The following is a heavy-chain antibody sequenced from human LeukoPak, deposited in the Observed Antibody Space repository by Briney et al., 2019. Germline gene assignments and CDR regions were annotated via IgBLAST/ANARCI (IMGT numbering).Heavy chain of an antibody. V-gene: IGHV4-30-4*01. CDR1: GGSISSGDYY. CDR2: IYYSGST. CDR3: ARVGAPYSSSWLVWWEDDAFDI. Sequence: ASETLSLTCTVSGGSISSGDYYWSWIRQPPGRGLEWIGYIYYSGSTYYNPSLKSRVTISVDTSKNQFSLKLSSVTAADTAVYYCARVGAPYSSSWLVWWEDDAFDIWGQGTMVTVSS. D-gene: IGHD6-13*01. J-gene: IGHJ3*02.